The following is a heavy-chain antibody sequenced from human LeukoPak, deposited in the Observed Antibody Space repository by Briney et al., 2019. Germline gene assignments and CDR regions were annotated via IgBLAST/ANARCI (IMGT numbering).Heavy chain of an antibody. CDR1: GYTFTGYY. CDR2: INPNSGGT. J-gene: IGHJ5*02. V-gene: IGHV1-2*02. Sequence: GPVKVSCKASGYTFTGYYMHWVRQAPGQGLEWMGWINPNSGGTNYAQKFQGRVTMTRDTSISTAYMELSRPRSDDTAVYYFARTYYDVARWGGGFDPWGQGTLVTVSS. D-gene: IGHD3-3*01. CDR3: ARTYYDVARWGGGFDP.